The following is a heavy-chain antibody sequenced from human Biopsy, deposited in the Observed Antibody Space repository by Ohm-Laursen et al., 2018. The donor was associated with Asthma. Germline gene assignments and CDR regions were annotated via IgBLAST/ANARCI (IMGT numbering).Heavy chain of an antibody. V-gene: IGHV1-2*06. CDR1: GYTFIGCP. J-gene: IGHJ5*02. CDR2: INPNSGGT. Sequence: ASVKASSTASGYTFIGCPIHWLRKAPGQGLDWMGRINPNSGGTNYAQKFQGRVTMTRNTSISKAYMEVRRLRSDDTAVYYCARGKKSAGDRWFEPWGQGTLVTVSS. CDR3: ARGKKSAGDRWFEP. D-gene: IGHD6-13*01.